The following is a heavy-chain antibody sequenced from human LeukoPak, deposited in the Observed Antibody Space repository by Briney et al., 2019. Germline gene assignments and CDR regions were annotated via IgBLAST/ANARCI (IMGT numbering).Heavy chain of an antibody. CDR2: ISYDGSNK. Sequence: GGSLRLSCAASGFTFSSYAMHWVRQAPGKGLEWVAVISYDGSNKYYADSVKGRFTISRDNSKNTLYLQMNSLRAEDTAVYYCARLGRERDFDYWGQGTRVTVSS. CDR1: GFTFSSYA. J-gene: IGHJ4*02. V-gene: IGHV3-30-3*01. CDR3: ARLGRERDFDY. D-gene: IGHD1-1*01.